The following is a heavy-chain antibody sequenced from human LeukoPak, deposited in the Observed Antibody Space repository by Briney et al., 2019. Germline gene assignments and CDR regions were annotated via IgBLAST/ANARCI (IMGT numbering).Heavy chain of an antibody. D-gene: IGHD1-26*01. CDR2: IDPYAGGA. V-gene: IGHV1-2*06. CDR1: GYTFTGYY. CDR3: AGGGGSYGDV. J-gene: IGHJ3*01. Sequence: ASVKVSCKASGYTFTGYYMHWVRQAPGHGLEWMGRIDPYAGGANYAQKFQGRVTVTRDTSVSTDYMELSSLTSDGTAVYYCAGGGGSYGDVWGQGTMVTISS.